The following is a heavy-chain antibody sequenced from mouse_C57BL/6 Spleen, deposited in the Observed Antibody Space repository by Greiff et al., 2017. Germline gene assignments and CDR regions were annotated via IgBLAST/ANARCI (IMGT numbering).Heavy chain of an antibody. J-gene: IGHJ4*01. CDR3: ARRDSNYGGYAMDY. D-gene: IGHD2-5*01. Sequence: QVQLQQSGPELVKPGASVKISCKASGYAFSSSWMNWVKQRPGKGLEWIGRIYPGDGDTNYNGKFTGKATLTADKSSSTAYMQLSSLTSEDSAVYFCARRDSNYGGYAMDYWGQGTSVTVSS. V-gene: IGHV1-82*01. CDR2: IYPGDGDT. CDR1: GYAFSSSW.